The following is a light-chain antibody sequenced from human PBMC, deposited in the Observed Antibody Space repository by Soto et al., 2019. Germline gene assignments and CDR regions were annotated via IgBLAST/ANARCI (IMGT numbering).Light chain of an antibody. V-gene: IGLV2-14*01. Sequence: QSALTQPASVSGSPGQSITISCIGTSSDIGAYNYVSWYQQHPGKVPELMIYEVTNRPSGLSNRFSGSKSGNTASLTISGLQAEDEAEYFCSSYSSSSTLYVFGTGTKLTVL. CDR2: EVT. J-gene: IGLJ1*01. CDR3: SSYSSSSTLYV. CDR1: SSDIGAYNY.